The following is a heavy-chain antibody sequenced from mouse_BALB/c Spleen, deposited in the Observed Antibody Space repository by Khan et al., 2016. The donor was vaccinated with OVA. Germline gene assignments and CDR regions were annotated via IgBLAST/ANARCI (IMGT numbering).Heavy chain of an antibody. V-gene: IGHV1S137*01. CDR3: ARPAYDNYYDY. Sequence: QVQLQQSGPELVRPGVSVKISCKGSGYTFTDYAMPWVKQSHAKSLEWIGLISTYSGNTNYNQKFKGKATMTVDKSSSTAYMELARLTSEDSAMYYCARPAYDNYYDYWGQGTTLTVCS. CDR2: ISTYSGNT. CDR1: GYTFTDYA. D-gene: IGHD2-3*01. J-gene: IGHJ2*01.